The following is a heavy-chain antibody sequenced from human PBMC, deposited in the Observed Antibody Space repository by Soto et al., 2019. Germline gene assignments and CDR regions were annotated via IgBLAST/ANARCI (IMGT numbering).Heavy chain of an antibody. CDR2: ISSSSSYI. J-gene: IGHJ5*02. Sequence: GGSLRLSCAASGFTFSSYSMNWVRQAPGKGLEWVSSISSSSSYIYYADSVKGRFTISRDNAKNSLYLQMNSLRAEDTAVYYGARNFEYCSSTRCYFDWFDPWGQGTLVTVSS. CDR3: ARNFEYCSSTRCYFDWFDP. D-gene: IGHD2-2*01. V-gene: IGHV3-21*01. CDR1: GFTFSSYS.